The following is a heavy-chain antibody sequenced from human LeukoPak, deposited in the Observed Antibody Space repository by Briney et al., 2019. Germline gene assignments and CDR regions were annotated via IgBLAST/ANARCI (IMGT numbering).Heavy chain of an antibody. CDR1: GFTFSSYA. CDR2: ISATGGST. J-gene: IGHJ4*02. V-gene: IGHV3-23*01. Sequence: PGGSLRLSCAPSGFTFSSYAMSWVRQAPGKGLEWVPAISATGGSTYYADSVKGRFTISRDNSKSTLYLQMNSLRAEDTAVYYCARPDCSSTSCYRPVYWGQGTLVTVSS. D-gene: IGHD2-2*02. CDR3: ARPDCSSTSCYRPVY.